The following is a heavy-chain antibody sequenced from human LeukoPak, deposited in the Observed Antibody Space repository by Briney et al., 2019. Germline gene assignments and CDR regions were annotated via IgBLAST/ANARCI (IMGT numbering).Heavy chain of an antibody. J-gene: IGHJ5*02. CDR3: ARHLWFGELSNWFDP. CDR1: GGSISSSSYH. D-gene: IGHD3-10*01. Sequence: SETLSLTCTVSGGSISSSSYHWGWIRQPPGKGLEWIGSIYYSGSTYYNPSLKSRVTISVDTSKNQFSLKLSSVTATDTAVYYCARHLWFGELSNWFDPWGQGTLVTVSS. CDR2: IYYSGST. V-gene: IGHV4-39*01.